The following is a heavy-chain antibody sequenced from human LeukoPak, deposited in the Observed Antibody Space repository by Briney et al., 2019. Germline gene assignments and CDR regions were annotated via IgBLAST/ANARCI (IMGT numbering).Heavy chain of an antibody. CDR2: IHYVGST. CDR3: ARHSRSSSYFDY. D-gene: IGHD6-6*01. J-gene: IGHJ4*02. V-gene: IGHV4-31*03. Sequence: SETLSLTCSVSGDSISSGYYYWSWIRQHPGEGLGWIGYIHYVGSTAYIPSLKSRGAISLDRSKNQFSLKLSSVTAADTAVYYCARHSRSSSYFDYWGQGTLVTVSS. CDR1: GDSISSGYYY.